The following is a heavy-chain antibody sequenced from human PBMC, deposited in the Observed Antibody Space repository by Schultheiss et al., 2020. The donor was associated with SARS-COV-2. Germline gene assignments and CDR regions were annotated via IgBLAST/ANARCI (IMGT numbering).Heavy chain of an antibody. CDR1: GGSISTYY. V-gene: IGHV4-34*01. CDR3: ARVDFWSGYLGWFDP. D-gene: IGHD3-3*01. J-gene: IGHJ5*02. Sequence: SETLSLTCTVSGGSISTYYWSWIRQPPGKGLEWIGEINHSGSTNYNPSLKSRVTISVDTSKNQFSLKLSSVTAADTAVYYCARVDFWSGYLGWFDPWGQGTLVTVSS. CDR2: INHSGST.